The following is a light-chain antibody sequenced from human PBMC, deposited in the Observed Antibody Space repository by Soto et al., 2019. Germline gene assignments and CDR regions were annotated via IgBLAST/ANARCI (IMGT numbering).Light chain of an antibody. V-gene: IGKV3-15*01. CDR2: GAS. J-gene: IGKJ2*01. Sequence: EIVMTQSPATLSVSPGERATLSCGASQSISSKLAWYQQKPGQAPRLLIYGASTRATGIPARFSGSGSGTEFTLTISSLQSEDFAVYYCQQYNNWHQTFGQGTKLEIK. CDR1: QSISSK. CDR3: QQYNNWHQT.